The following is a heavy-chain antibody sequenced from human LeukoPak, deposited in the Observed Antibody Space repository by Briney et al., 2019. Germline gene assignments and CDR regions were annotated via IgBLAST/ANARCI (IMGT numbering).Heavy chain of an antibody. CDR2: ISSSGGHI. V-gene: IGHV3-21*01. J-gene: IGHJ3*02. Sequence: GGSLRLSCAASGFTFNIYSMNWVRQAPGKGLEWGSSISSSGGHIYYADSLKSRLAISRDNAKNSLYLQMNSLRAEDTAVYYCAREGSRDAFDIWGQGTMVTVSS. CDR3: AREGSRDAFDI. CDR1: GFTFNIYS. D-gene: IGHD2-2*01.